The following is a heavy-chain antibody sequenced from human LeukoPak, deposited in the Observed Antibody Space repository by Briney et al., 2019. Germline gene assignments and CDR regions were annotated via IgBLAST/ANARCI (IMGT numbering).Heavy chain of an antibody. CDR2: IYSGGST. V-gene: IGHV3-53*01. Sequence: PGGSLRLSCAASGFTASSNYMSWVRQAPGKGLEWVSVIYSGGSTYYADSVKGRFTISRDNSKNTLYLQMNSLRAEDTAVYYCAREAGATVTYFDYWGQGTLVTVSS. CDR3: AREAGATVTYFDY. J-gene: IGHJ4*02. D-gene: IGHD1-26*01. CDR1: GFTASSNY.